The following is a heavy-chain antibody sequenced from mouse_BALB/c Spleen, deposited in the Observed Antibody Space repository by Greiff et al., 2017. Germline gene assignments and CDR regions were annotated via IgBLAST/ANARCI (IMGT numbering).Heavy chain of an antibody. CDR1: GYTFTSYW. Sequence: QVQLKQSGAELVKPGASVKLSCKTSGYTFTSYWIQWVKQRPGQGLGWIGEIFPGTGTTYYNEKFKGKATLTIDTSSSTAYMELRSLTSEDSAVYYCARAFNWDGGDYFDYWGQGTTLTVSS. J-gene: IGHJ2*01. CDR2: IFPGTGTT. D-gene: IGHD4-1*02. V-gene: IGHV1S132*01. CDR3: ARAFNWDGGDYFDY.